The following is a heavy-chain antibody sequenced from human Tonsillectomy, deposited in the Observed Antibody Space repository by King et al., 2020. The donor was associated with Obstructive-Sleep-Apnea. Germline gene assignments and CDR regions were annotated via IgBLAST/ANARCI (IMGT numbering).Heavy chain of an antibody. Sequence: VQLVESGGGVVQPGRSLRLSCEASGFTFSSYAMHWVRQAPGKGLEWVAVISYDGSNKYHADSVKGRFTISRDNSKNTLYLQMNSLRAEDTALYYCTRDVYHTAMVVLVTTYYSYGMDVWGQGTTVTVSS. CDR1: GFTFSSYA. J-gene: IGHJ6*02. D-gene: IGHD3-22*01. CDR3: TRDVYHTAMVVLVTTYYSYGMDV. V-gene: IGHV3-30*04. CDR2: ISYDGSNK.